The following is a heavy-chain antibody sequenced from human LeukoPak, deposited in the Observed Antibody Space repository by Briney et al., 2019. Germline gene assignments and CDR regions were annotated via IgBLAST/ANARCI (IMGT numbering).Heavy chain of an antibody. CDR2: ISGSGGST. Sequence: GGSLRLSCAASGFTFSSYAMSWVRQAPGKGLEWVSAISGSGGSTYYADSVKGRFTISRDNSKNTLYLQMNSLRAEDTAVYYCAKDWSVTTLNYLDYWGQGTLVTVSS. CDR1: GFTFSSYA. D-gene: IGHD4-17*01. V-gene: IGHV3-23*01. CDR3: AKDWSVTTLNYLDY. J-gene: IGHJ4*02.